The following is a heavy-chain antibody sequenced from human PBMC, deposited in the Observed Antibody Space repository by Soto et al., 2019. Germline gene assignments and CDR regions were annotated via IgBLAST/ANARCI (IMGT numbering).Heavy chain of an antibody. CDR2: IIPIFGTA. D-gene: IGHD5-12*01. Sequence: QVQLVQSGAEVKKPRSSVTVSCKASGGTFSSYTISWVRQAPGHGLEWMGGIIPIFGTANYAQTFQGRVTITADESTSTAYRELSSLRSEDTAVYYCARGNHRWLQLWYFDLWGRGTLVTVSS. J-gene: IGHJ2*01. CDR3: ARGNHRWLQLWYFDL. CDR1: GGTFSSYT. V-gene: IGHV1-69*12.